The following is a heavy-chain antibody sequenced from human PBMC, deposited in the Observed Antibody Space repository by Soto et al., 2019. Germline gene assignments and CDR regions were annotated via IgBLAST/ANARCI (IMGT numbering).Heavy chain of an antibody. Sequence: QLQLQESGPGLVKPSETLSLTCTVSGGSISSSSYYWGWIRQPPGKGLEWIGSIYYSGSTYYNPSPKRRVTISVDTSKNPFSLKLSSVTAADTAVYYCARHQSHSSSYVDPWGQGTLVTVSS. D-gene: IGHD6-13*01. CDR3: ARHQSHSSSYVDP. CDR2: IYYSGST. CDR1: GGSISSSSYY. V-gene: IGHV4-39*01. J-gene: IGHJ5*02.